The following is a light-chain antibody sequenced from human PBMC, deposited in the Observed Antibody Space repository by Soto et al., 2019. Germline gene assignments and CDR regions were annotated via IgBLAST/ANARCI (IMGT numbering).Light chain of an antibody. CDR2: DTS. J-gene: IGKJ4*01. CDR1: QGIGNT. CDR3: QPYNTWPLT. V-gene: IGKV3-15*01. Sequence: EVVMRQSTATLSVSPGEGATISCRASQGIGNTLAWYQHKPGQTPRLIIYDTSTRATGAPTRFSGSRSGAEFTLTINSLQYEDFAVYYCQPYNTWPLTFGGGTKV.